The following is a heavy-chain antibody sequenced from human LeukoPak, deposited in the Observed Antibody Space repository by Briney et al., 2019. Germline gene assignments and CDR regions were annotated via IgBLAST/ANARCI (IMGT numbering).Heavy chain of an antibody. J-gene: IGHJ4*02. Sequence: GGSLRLSCAASGFTFSNYAVAWVRQAPGKGLEWVSVISGRGSTIYYADSVKGRFTISRDNSKNTLYLQMNGLRAEDTAVYYCAKEGPDCGGDCYGVFDYRGQGTLVTVSS. CDR2: ISGRGSTI. D-gene: IGHD2-21*02. CDR3: AKEGPDCGGDCYGVFDY. V-gene: IGHV3-23*01. CDR1: GFTFSNYA.